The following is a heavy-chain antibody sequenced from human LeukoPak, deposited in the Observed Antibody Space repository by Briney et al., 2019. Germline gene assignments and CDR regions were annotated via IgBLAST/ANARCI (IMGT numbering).Heavy chain of an antibody. V-gene: IGHV4-4*02. D-gene: IGHD3-3*01. Sequence: SETLSLTCAVSGGSISSSNWWSWVRQPPGKGLEWIGEIYHSGSTNYNPSLKSRVTISVDTSKNQFSLKLSSVTAADTAVYYCARAGYDFWSGYYSDYYYYGMDVWGQGTTVTVSS. J-gene: IGHJ6*02. CDR1: GGSISSSNW. CDR3: ARAGYDFWSGYYSDYYYYGMDV. CDR2: IYHSGST.